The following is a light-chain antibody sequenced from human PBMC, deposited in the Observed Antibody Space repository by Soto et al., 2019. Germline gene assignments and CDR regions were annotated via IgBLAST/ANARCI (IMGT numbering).Light chain of an antibody. CDR3: QQYNNWPPRGT. CDR2: GAS. V-gene: IGKV3-15*01. J-gene: IGKJ1*01. Sequence: EIVLTQSPATLSVSPGERATLSCRASQGVSSNLAWYQQKPGQGPRLLIYGASTRATGIPARFSGSGSGTEFTLNISSLQPEDFALYYCQQYNNWPPRGTFGQGPKVDIK. CDR1: QGVSSN.